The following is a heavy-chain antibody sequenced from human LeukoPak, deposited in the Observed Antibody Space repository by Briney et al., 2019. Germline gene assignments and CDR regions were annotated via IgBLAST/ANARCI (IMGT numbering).Heavy chain of an antibody. CDR1: GFTFNSYA. CDR3: AKAYDFWSGYIPFDY. V-gene: IGHV3-23*01. CDR2: ISGSGGST. Sequence: GGSLRLSCAASGFTFNSYAMSWVRQAPGKGLEWVSAISGSGGSTYYADSVKGRFTISRDNSKNTLYLQMNSLRAEDTAVYYCAKAYDFWSGYIPFDYWGQGTLVTVSS. D-gene: IGHD3-3*01. J-gene: IGHJ4*02.